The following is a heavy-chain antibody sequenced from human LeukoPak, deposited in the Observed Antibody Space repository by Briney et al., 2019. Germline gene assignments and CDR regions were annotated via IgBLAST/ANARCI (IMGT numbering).Heavy chain of an antibody. CDR2: ITGSGGST. CDR3: AKGGSSGYYPYYFDY. CDR1: GFTFSNYA. D-gene: IGHD3-22*01. J-gene: IGHJ4*02. V-gene: IGHV3-23*01. Sequence: GGSLRLSCAASGFTFSNYAMSWVRQAPGKGLEWVSDITGSGGSTYYADSVKGRFTISRDNSKNTLFLQMNSLRAEDTAVYYCAKGGSSGYYPYYFDYWGQGTLVTVSS.